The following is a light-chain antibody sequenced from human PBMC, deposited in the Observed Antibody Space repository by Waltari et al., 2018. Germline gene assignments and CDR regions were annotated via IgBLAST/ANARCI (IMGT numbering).Light chain of an antibody. CDR2: GTS. J-gene: IGKJ4*01. CDR3: QQYDGSVLT. V-gene: IGKV3-20*01. CDR1: QCVSSSS. Sequence: CRASQCVSSSSLVWIQRKPCQAPRLVIYGTSNRATGFPDRFSGSGSGTDFTLTISRLEPEDFAMYYCQQYDGSVLTFGGGTKVEL.